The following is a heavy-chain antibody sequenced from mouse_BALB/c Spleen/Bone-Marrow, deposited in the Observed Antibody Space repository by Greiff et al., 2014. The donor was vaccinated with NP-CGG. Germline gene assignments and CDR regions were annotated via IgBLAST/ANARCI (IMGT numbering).Heavy chain of an antibody. D-gene: IGHD2-10*02. CDR3: ARSRMRYGAMDY. CDR1: GFTFSDYY. V-gene: IGHV5-4*02. J-gene: IGHJ4*01. CDR2: ISDGGNYS. Sequence: EVQLVESGGGLVKPGGSLKLSCAASGFTFSDYYIYWLRQTPEGRLEWVATISDGGNYSYYPDSVKGRFTISRDNAKNNLYLQMSSLKSEDTAMYYCARSRMRYGAMDYWGQGTSVTVFS.